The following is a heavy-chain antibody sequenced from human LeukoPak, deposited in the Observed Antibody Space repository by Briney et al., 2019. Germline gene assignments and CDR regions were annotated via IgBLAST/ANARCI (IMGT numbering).Heavy chain of an antibody. CDR1: GGSISIYY. CDR3: ARSLYRNDAFDI. CDR2: IYTSGST. D-gene: IGHD1-26*01. Sequence: SETLSLTCTVSGGSISIYYWSWIRQPAGKGLEWIGHIYTSGSTNYNPSPKSRVTMSVDTSKNQFSLKLSSVTAADTAVYYCARSLYRNDAFDIWGQGTMVTVSS. V-gene: IGHV4-4*07. J-gene: IGHJ3*02.